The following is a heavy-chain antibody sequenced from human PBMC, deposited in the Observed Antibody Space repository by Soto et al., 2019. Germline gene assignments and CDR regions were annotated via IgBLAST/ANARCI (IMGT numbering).Heavy chain of an antibody. CDR2: INAGNGNT. D-gene: IGHD3-16*01. Sequence: GASVKVSCKASGYTFTSYAMHWVRQAPGQRLEWTGWINAGNGNTKYSQKFQGRVTITRDTSASTAYMELSSLRSEDTAVYYCARDRGGPYYYYYGMDVWGQGTTVTVSS. J-gene: IGHJ6*02. CDR1: GYTFTSYA. CDR3: ARDRGGPYYYYYGMDV. V-gene: IGHV1-3*01.